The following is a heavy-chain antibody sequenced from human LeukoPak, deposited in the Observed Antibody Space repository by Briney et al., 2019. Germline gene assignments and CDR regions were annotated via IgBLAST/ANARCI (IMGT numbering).Heavy chain of an antibody. CDR2: ISSSGSTI. J-gene: IGHJ4*02. CDR3: ARNILTGYYRRSGWSFDY. V-gene: IGHV3-48*03. Sequence: GGSLRLSCAASGFTFSSYEMNWVRQAPGKGLEWVSYISSSGSTIYYADSVKGRFTISRDSAKNSLYLQMNSLRAEDTAVYYCARNILTGYYRRSGWSFDYWGQGTLVTVSS. CDR1: GFTFSSYE. D-gene: IGHD3-9*01.